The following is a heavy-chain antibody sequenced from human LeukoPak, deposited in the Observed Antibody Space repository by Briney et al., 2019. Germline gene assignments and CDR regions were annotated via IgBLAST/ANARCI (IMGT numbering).Heavy chain of an antibody. CDR1: GGSISSFL. D-gene: IGHD3-10*01. Sequence: SETLSLTCTVSGGSISSFLWTWIRQPPGKGLEWIGNIYHTGNTNYSPSLKSRVTISLDTSKNQFSLKLSSVTAADTAVYYCARAELPRANIAHPGQLGYWGQGTLVTVSS. J-gene: IGHJ4*02. CDR3: ARAELPRANIAHPGQLGY. CDR2: IYHTGNT. V-gene: IGHV4-59*01.